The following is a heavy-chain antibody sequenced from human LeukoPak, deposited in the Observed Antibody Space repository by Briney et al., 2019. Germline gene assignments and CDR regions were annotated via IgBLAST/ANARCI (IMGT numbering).Heavy chain of an antibody. V-gene: IGHV4-59*01. CDR2: IYYSGST. CDR1: GCSISSYY. Sequence: SETLSLTSTGSGCSISSYYWSWIRQPPGKGREGIGNIYYSGSTNYNPSLKSRVTISVDTSKNQFSLKLSSVTAADTAVYYCARGSRWLVETFDYWGQGTLVTVSS. D-gene: IGHD6-19*01. J-gene: IGHJ4*02. CDR3: ARGSRWLVETFDY.